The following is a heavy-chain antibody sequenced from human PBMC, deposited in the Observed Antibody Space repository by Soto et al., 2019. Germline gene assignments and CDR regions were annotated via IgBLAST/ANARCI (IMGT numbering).Heavy chain of an antibody. CDR2: ISYDGSDK. Sequence: QVQLVESGGGVVQPGRSLRLSCAASGFTFSSYAMHWVRQAPGKGLEWVAVISYDGSDKYYADSVKGRFTISRDNSKNTLYLQMNSLRAEDTAVYYCAKDLYDSGTYTFYCGMDVWGQGTTVTVSS. J-gene: IGHJ6*02. CDR3: AKDLYDSGTYTFYCGMDV. CDR1: GFTFSSYA. V-gene: IGHV3-30*04. D-gene: IGHD3-10*01.